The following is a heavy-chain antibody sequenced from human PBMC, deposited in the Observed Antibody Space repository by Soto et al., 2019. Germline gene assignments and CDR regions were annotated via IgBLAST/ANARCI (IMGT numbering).Heavy chain of an antibody. CDR2: IKEDGSVK. Sequence: EVQLLESGGDLVQPGGSLRLSCAASGFTYSSLWMTWVRQAPGKGLECVANIKEDGSVKYYVDSVKGRFTISRDNAKISLYLQMVGLRAEATAVYYCARATRSPDFRGQGTLVTVSS. V-gene: IGHV3-7*05. J-gene: IGHJ4*02. CDR1: GFTYSSLW. CDR3: ARATRSPDF.